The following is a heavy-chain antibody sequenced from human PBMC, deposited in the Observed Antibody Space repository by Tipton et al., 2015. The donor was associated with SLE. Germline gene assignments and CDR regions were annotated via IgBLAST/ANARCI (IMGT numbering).Heavy chain of an antibody. Sequence: TLSLTCTVSGGSISSSSYYWGWIRQPPGKGLEWIGYIYYSGSTNYNPSLKSRVTISVDTSKNQFSLKLSSVTAADTAVYYCARDRPLSIYSSSWAPFDYWGQGTLVTVSS. V-gene: IGHV4-61*01. J-gene: IGHJ4*02. D-gene: IGHD6-13*01. CDR2: IYYSGST. CDR3: ARDRPLSIYSSSWAPFDY. CDR1: GGSISSSSYY.